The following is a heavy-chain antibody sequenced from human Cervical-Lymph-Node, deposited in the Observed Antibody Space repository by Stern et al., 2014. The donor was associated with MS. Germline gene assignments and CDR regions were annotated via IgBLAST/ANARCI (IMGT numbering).Heavy chain of an antibody. CDR1: GGSLYNYY. Sequence: QVQLQESGPGLVKPSETLSLTCTVSGGSLYNYYWTWIRQPPGKGLEWIGHIDYSGSTNYNPSLESRVTMSVDSSKNEFSLILTSVTAADTAVYYCARALRNAYTWFDPWGQGTLVTVSS. D-gene: IGHD2-2*01. CDR2: IDYSGST. V-gene: IGHV4-59*01. J-gene: IGHJ5*01. CDR3: ARALRNAYTWFDP.